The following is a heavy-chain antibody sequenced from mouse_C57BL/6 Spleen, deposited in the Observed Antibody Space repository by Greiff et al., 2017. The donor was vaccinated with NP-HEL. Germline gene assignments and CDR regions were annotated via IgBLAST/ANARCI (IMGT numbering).Heavy chain of an antibody. Sequence: VQRVESGAELAKPGASVKLSCKASGYTFTSYWMHWVKQRPGQGLEWIGYINPSSGYTKYNQKFKDKATLTADKSSSTAYMQLSSLTYEDSAVYYCARSYSNYEAWFAYWGQGTLVTVSA. V-gene: IGHV1-7*01. CDR2: INPSSGYT. CDR1: GYTFTSYW. CDR3: ARSYSNYEAWFAY. D-gene: IGHD2-5*01. J-gene: IGHJ3*01.